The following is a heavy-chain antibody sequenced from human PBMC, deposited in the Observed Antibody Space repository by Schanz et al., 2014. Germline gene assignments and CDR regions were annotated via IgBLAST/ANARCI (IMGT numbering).Heavy chain of an antibody. Sequence: QVQLVQSGAEVKKPGASVKVSCKASGYTFTDYYIHWVRQAPGQGLECMGWINPNSGDTNYGQKFQGRVTMTRDTSISTAYMELSSLRSDDTAVYYCARARQRYPHDYWGQGTLVTVSS. D-gene: IGHD2-2*02. CDR3: ARARQRYPHDY. J-gene: IGHJ4*02. CDR2: INPNSGDT. V-gene: IGHV1-2*02. CDR1: GYTFTDYY.